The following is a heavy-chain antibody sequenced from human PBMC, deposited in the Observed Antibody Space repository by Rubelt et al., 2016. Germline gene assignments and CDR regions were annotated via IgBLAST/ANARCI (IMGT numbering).Heavy chain of an antibody. Sequence: QVQLVQSGAEVKKPGSSVKVSCKASGGTFSSYAISWVRQAPGQGLEWMGRIILILGIANYAQKFQGRVPITADKSTSTAYMELSSLRSEDTAVYYCARDRLLDDSSGGDAFDIWGQGTMVTVSS. V-gene: IGHV1-69*04. J-gene: IGHJ3*02. CDR2: IILILGIA. CDR3: ARDRLLDDSSGGDAFDI. D-gene: IGHD3-22*01. CDR1: GGTFSSYA.